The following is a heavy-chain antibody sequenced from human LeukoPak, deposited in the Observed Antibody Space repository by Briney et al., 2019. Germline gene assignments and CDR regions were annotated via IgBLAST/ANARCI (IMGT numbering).Heavy chain of an antibody. J-gene: IGHJ4*02. CDR3: ARVRGSSWPFDY. Sequence: PGGSLRLSCAASGFTFSSYSMNWVRQAPGKGLEWVSSISSSSSYIYYADSVKGRFTISRDNDKNSLYLQMNSLRAEDTAVYYCARVRGSSWPFDYWGQGTLVTVSS. CDR1: GFTFSSYS. V-gene: IGHV3-21*01. D-gene: IGHD6-13*01. CDR2: ISSSSSYI.